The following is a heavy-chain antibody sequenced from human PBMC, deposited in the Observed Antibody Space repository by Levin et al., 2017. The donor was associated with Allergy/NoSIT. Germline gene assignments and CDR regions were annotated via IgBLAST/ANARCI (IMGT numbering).Heavy chain of an antibody. V-gene: IGHV4-39*01. Sequence: SETLSLTCTVSGGSIGGNNYYWGWIRQPPGKGLEWIASIYSAGTTYYNPSVKNRVTISVDTSKNQFSLKLTSVTAADTAVYYCARQFVPSSNWDFDYWGQGTLLTVSS. CDR3: ARQFVPSSNWDFDY. D-gene: IGHD4-11*01. J-gene: IGHJ4*02. CDR2: IYSAGTT. CDR1: GGSIGGNNYY.